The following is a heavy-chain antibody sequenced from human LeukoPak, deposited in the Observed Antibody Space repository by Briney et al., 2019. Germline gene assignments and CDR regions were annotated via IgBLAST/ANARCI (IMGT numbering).Heavy chain of an antibody. V-gene: IGHV4-38-2*02. J-gene: IGHJ4*02. CDR1: GYSISSGYY. D-gene: IGHD5-24*01. Sequence: SETLSLTCTVSGYSISSGYYWGWIRQPPGKGLEWIGSIYHSGSTYYNPSLKSRVTIPVDTSKNQLSLKLSSVTAADTAVYYCARREGYNFDYWGQGTLVTVSS. CDR2: IYHSGST. CDR3: ARREGYNFDY.